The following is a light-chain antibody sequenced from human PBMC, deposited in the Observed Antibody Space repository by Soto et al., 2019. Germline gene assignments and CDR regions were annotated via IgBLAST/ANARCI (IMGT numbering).Light chain of an antibody. Sequence: DIQMTQSPSSLSASVGDSVTITCRASQRISSYLNWYQQKPGKAPRLLIYGVSSLETGVPARFSGSGTGTDFTLTISNLQPEDFATYYCQQTYRTALTFGGGTKVDI. CDR2: GVS. J-gene: IGKJ4*01. CDR1: QRISSY. CDR3: QQTYRTALT. V-gene: IGKV1-39*01.